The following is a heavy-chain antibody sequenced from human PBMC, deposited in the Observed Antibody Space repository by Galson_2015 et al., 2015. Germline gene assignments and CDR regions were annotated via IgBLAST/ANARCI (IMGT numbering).Heavy chain of an antibody. CDR1: GGSMTGYS. V-gene: IGHV4-59*01. CDR3: ARDQAVETFREILHYMHV. J-gene: IGHJ6*03. Sequence: ETLSLTCTVSGGSMTGYSWTWIRQAPGKALEWIGCVSYSGNTNYNPSLKSRVTISLDTSKSQFSLSLTSVTAADTAMYYCARDQAVETFREILHYMHVWGQGTTVIVSS. CDR2: VSYSGNT. D-gene: IGHD3-10*01.